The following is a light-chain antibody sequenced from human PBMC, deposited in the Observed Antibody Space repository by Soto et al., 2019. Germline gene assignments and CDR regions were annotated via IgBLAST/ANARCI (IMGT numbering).Light chain of an antibody. CDR1: TSNIGNNY. Sequence: VLTQPPSVSAAPGQKVTISCSGSTSNIGNNYVSWFQQLPGTAPKLLIYENDKRPSGIPDRFSGSTSGTSATLGITGLQTGDEADYYCGTWDSSLSGYGFATGTKVTVL. V-gene: IGLV1-51*02. J-gene: IGLJ1*01. CDR3: GTWDSSLSGYG. CDR2: END.